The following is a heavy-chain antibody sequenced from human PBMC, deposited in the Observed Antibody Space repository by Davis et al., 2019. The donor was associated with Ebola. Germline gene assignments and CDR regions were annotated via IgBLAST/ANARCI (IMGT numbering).Heavy chain of an antibody. CDR2: ISSSGNTI. V-gene: IGHV3-11*01. D-gene: IGHD4-17*01. CDR3: AREYGDYPRWFDS. Sequence: PGGSLRLSCAASGFSFSDYYMSWIRQAPGKGLEWVSYISSSGNTIYYGGSLKGRFTISKDNTKNSLYLQMNSLTVEDTAVYYCAREYGDYPRWFDSWGQGTLVTVSS. CDR1: GFSFSDYY. J-gene: IGHJ5*01.